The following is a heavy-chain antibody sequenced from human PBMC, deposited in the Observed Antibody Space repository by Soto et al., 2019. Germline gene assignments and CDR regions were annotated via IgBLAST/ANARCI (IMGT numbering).Heavy chain of an antibody. D-gene: IGHD2-15*01. CDR2: IWYDGSNK. Sequence: QVQLVESGGGVVQPGRSLRLSCAASGFTFSSYGMHWVRQAPGKGLEWVAVIWYDGSNKYYADSVKGRFTISRDNSENTLYLQMNSRRAEDTAVYYCARDSIVVVVAATPGGFDYWGQGTLVTVSS. CDR1: GFTFSSYG. J-gene: IGHJ4*02. V-gene: IGHV3-33*01. CDR3: ARDSIVVVVAATPGGFDY.